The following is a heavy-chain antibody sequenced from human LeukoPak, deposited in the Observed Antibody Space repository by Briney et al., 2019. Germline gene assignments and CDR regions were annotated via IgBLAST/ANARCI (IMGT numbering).Heavy chain of an antibody. CDR2: INSDSGGT. Sequence: GASVKVSCKASGYTFTGHYMHWVRQAPGQALEWMGWINSDSGGTKYAQKFQGSVIMTRVTSISTDYMELSRLKSDDTAVYYCARGRVHSWSDAFDIWGQGTTVTVSS. CDR1: GYTFTGHY. V-gene: IGHV1-2*02. J-gene: IGHJ3*02. D-gene: IGHD1-1*01. CDR3: ARGRVHSWSDAFDI.